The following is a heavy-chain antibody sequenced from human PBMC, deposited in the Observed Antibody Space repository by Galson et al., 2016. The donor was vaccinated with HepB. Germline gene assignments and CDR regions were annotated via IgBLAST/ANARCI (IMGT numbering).Heavy chain of an antibody. CDR2: VSFDGNFK. V-gene: IGHV3-30*03. D-gene: IGHD3-10*01. CDR3: AREYYRGFDY. J-gene: IGHJ4*02. CDR1: GFIFRNYG. Sequence: LRLSCAASGFIFRNYGMHWVRQAPGRGLEWVAVVSFDGNFKWYVDSVKGRFTISRDNSNTLYLQMDSLTDEDTAIDYCAREYYRGFDYWGQGTLVTVSS.